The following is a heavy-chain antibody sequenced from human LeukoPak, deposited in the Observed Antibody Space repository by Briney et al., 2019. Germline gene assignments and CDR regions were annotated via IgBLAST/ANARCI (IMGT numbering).Heavy chain of an antibody. CDR3: GRTSVTGTRYDFDH. CDR2: IYHGGST. V-gene: IGHV4-38-2*01. D-gene: IGHD6-19*01. J-gene: IGHJ4*02. CDR1: DYSFTTGHY. Sequence: PSETLSLTCVVSDYSFTTGHYWGWIRQPPGKGLEWIGHIYHGGSTYYNPSLKSRVTISLDTSKNQFSLTLTSVTAADTAVYYCGRTSVTGTRYDFDHWGQGTLVTVSS.